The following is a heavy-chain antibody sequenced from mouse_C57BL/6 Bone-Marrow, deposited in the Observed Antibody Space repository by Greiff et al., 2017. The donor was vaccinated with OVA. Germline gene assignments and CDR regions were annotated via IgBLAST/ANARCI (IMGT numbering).Heavy chain of an antibody. CDR3: ARSGITTVVATPGYYAMDY. D-gene: IGHD1-1*01. CDR2: IYPGSGNT. CDR1: GYTFTDYY. V-gene: IGHV1-76*01. J-gene: IGHJ4*01. Sequence: QVQLQQSGAELVRPGASVKLSCKASGYTFTDYYINWVKQRPGQGLEWIARIYPGSGNTYYNEKFKGKATLTAEKSSSTAYMQLSSLTSEDSAVYFSARSGITTVVATPGYYAMDYWGQGTTVTVSS.